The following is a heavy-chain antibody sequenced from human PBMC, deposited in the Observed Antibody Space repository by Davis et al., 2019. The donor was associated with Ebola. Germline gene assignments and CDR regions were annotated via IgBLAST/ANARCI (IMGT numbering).Heavy chain of an antibody. Sequence: GESLKIPCAASGFTFSYYYMSWVRQAPGKGLEWISCINQSGDSIFYADFVKGRFTMSRDNAKNFLYLQLSILRADDTAMYYCARNSAPPDYWGQGALVTVSS. CDR1: GFTFSYYY. V-gene: IGHV3-11*01. CDR2: INQSGDSI. J-gene: IGHJ4*02. CDR3: ARNSAPPDY. D-gene: IGHD6-6*01.